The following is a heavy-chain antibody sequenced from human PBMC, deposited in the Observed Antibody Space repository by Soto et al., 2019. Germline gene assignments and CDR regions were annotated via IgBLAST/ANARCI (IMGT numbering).Heavy chain of an antibody. CDR1: GGSISSGGYY. J-gene: IGHJ5*02. D-gene: IGHD6-13*01. Sequence: SETLSLTCTVSGGSISSGGYYWSWIRQHPGKGLEWIGYIYYSGSTYYDPSLKSRVTISVDTSKNQFSLKLSSVTAADTAVYYCARGGGIAAAGTPFDPWGQGTQVTVSS. V-gene: IGHV4-31*03. CDR3: ARGGGIAAAGTPFDP. CDR2: IYYSGST.